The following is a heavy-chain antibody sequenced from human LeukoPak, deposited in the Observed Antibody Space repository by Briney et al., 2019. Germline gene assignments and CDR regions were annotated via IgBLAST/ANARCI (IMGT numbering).Heavy chain of an antibody. CDR3: ARAGVPLRAIFGVVIYGNWFDP. Sequence: ASVKVSCKASGGTFSSYAISWVRQAPGQGLEWMGWMNPNSGNTGYAQKFRGRVTMTRNTSISTAYMELSSLRSEDTAVYYCARAGVPLRAIFGVVIYGNWFDPLGPGNPGHRLL. V-gene: IGHV1-8*02. CDR1: GGTFSSYA. J-gene: IGHJ5*02. CDR2: MNPNSGNT. D-gene: IGHD3-3*01.